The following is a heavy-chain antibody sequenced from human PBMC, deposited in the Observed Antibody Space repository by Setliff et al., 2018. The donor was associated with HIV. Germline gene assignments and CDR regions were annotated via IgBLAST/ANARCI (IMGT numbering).Heavy chain of an antibody. V-gene: IGHV4-31*03. CDR3: ARGGLGVVTSFDS. CDR2: IHYSGNT. J-gene: IGHJ4*02. CDR1: GGSISSGGYY. Sequence: PSETLSLTCTVSGGSISSGGYYWSWIRQHPGKGLEWIGYIHYSGNTYNNPSLNSRISISVDMSKNKFSPKLSSLTAADTAVYYCARGGLGVVTSFDSWGPGTLVTVSS. D-gene: IGHD3-3*01.